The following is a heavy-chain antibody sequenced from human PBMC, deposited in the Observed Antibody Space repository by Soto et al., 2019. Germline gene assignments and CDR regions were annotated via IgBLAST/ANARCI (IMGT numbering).Heavy chain of an antibody. CDR3: ATTIYSSGWSRDH. CDR1: GFSINREYF. Sequence: SDNLYLTFAVSGFSINREYFCCWIRQPPGRGLEWIGSIYYGGNTYYNPSLKSRVTISADLSKNQFSLNLISVTAADTAVYYCATTIYSSGWSRDHWGQGTLVT. V-gene: IGHV4-38-2*01. CDR2: IYYGGNT. D-gene: IGHD6-19*01. J-gene: IGHJ4*02.